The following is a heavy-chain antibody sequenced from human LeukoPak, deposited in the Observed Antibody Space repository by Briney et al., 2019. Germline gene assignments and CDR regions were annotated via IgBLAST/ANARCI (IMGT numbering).Heavy chain of an antibody. Sequence: PSETLSLTCSVSGGSISSSSHYWRWMPQPPGKGLEWVGSIYFSGSTYYNASLKTRVTVSVDTSRNQFSLRLTSVTAADTAMYYCASVPWSDYYFDSWGKGTLVSASS. J-gene: IGHJ4*02. D-gene: IGHD3-3*01. V-gene: IGHV4-39*01. CDR1: GGSISSSSHY. CDR3: ASVPWSDYYFDS. CDR2: IYFSGST.